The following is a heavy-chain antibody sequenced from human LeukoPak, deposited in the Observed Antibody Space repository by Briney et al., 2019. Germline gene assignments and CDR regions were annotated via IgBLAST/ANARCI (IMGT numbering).Heavy chain of an antibody. Sequence: KSSQTLSLTCTVSGGSISSGSYYWSWIRQPAGKGLERIGRIYTSGSTNYNPSLKSRVTISVDTSKNQFSLKLSSVTAADTAVYYCARDHDYGDYYEYWGQGTLVTVSS. CDR3: ARDHDYGDYYEY. D-gene: IGHD4-17*01. CDR2: IYTSGST. V-gene: IGHV4-61*02. CDR1: GGSISSGSYY. J-gene: IGHJ4*02.